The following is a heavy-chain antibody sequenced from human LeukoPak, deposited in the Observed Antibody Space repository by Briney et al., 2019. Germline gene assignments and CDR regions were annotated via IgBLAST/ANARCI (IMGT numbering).Heavy chain of an antibody. D-gene: IGHD2-2*02. CDR1: GFTFSSYW. Sequence: GGSLRLSCAASGFTFSSYWMSWVRQAPGKGLEWVSAISGSGGSTYYADSVKGRFTISRDNSKNTLYLQMNSLRAEDTAVYYCAKDLVLRDIVVVPAAISLDYWGQGTLVTVSS. V-gene: IGHV3-23*01. J-gene: IGHJ4*02. CDR3: AKDLVLRDIVVVPAAISLDY. CDR2: ISGSGGST.